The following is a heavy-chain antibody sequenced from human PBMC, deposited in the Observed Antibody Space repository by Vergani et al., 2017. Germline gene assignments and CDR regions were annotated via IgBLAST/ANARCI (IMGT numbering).Heavy chain of an antibody. V-gene: IGHV1-46*01. Sequence: QVQLVQSGAEVTKPGASVKVSCKASGYTFTSYYMHWVRQAPGQGLEWMGIINPSGGSTSYAQKFQGRVTMTRDTSTSTVYMELSSLRSEDTAVYYCAREGIAAAGGHYGMDVWGQGTTVTVSS. CDR1: GYTFTSYY. CDR2: INPSGGST. D-gene: IGHD6-13*01. CDR3: AREGIAAAGGHYGMDV. J-gene: IGHJ6*02.